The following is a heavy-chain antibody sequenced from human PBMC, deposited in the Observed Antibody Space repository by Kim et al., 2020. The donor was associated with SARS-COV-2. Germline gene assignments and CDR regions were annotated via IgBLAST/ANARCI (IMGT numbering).Heavy chain of an antibody. Sequence: SRVTISVDTSKNQFSRKLSSVTAADTAVYYCARHAEWLVAEYYYYGMDVWGQGTTVTVSS. J-gene: IGHJ6*02. CDR3: ARHAEWLVAEYYYYGMDV. D-gene: IGHD3-3*01. V-gene: IGHV4-59*08.